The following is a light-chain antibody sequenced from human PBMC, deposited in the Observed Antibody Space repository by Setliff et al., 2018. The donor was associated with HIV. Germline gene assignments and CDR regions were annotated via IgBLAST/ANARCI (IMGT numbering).Light chain of an antibody. CDR1: SSNIGAGYD. V-gene: IGLV1-40*01. CDR2: VNK. Sequence: QSALTQPPSVSGAPGQRVTISCTGSSSNIGAGYDVHWYQQLPGTAPKLLVFVNKRRPSGVPDRFSGSKSGTSAFLAITGLQADDEADYYCQSYDRSLSGYVFGTGTRSPS. CDR3: QSYDRSLSGYV. J-gene: IGLJ1*01.